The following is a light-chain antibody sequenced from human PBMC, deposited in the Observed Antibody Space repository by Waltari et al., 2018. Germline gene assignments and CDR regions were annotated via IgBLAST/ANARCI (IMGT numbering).Light chain of an antibody. CDR1: SSDVGGYNY. CDR3: SSYGGSNNLV. V-gene: IGLV2-8*01. CDR2: EVS. J-gene: IGLJ3*02. Sequence: QSALTQPPSASGSPGQSVTISCTGTSSDVGGYNYFSWYQQPPGKAPKVLIYEVSNRPSGGPVRFAGSKSGNTASLTVSGVQAEDEADYYCSSYGGSNNLVFGGGTKLTVL.